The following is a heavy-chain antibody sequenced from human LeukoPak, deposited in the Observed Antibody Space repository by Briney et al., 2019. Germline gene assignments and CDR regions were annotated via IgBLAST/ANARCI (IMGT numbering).Heavy chain of an antibody. D-gene: IGHD5-12*01. Sequence: PGGSLRLSCAASGFTFSSYSMNWVRQAPGKGLEWVSYISSSGTTIYYADSVKGRFTISRDNAKKSLYLQMNSLRAEDTAVYYCASVIVATSFDYWGQGTLVTVSS. CDR3: ASVIVATSFDY. V-gene: IGHV3-48*04. J-gene: IGHJ4*02. CDR1: GFTFSSYS. CDR2: ISSSGTTI.